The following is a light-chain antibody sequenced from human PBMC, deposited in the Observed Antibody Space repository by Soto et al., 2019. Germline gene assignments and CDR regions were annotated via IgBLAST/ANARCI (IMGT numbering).Light chain of an antibody. J-gene: IGLJ3*02. CDR3: ATWDDSLNAWV. CDR1: RSNIGTNI. V-gene: IGLV1-44*01. Sequence: QPVLTQPPSASGTPGQRVTISCSGSRSNIGTNIVNWYQQLPGTAPKLLIYSNDQRPSGVPDRFSGSKSGTSASLAIGGLQSEDEADYNCATWDDSLNAWVFGGGTQLTVL. CDR2: SND.